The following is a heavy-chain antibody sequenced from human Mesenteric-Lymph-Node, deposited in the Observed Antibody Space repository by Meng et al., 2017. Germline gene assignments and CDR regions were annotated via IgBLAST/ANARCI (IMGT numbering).Heavy chain of an antibody. J-gene: IGHJ4*02. Sequence: HVRFQQCGDGRLKPSETLSVTWPVSGGSFRGYYWSWIRQPPGKGLEWIGEINHSGSTNYNPSLKSRVTISVDTSKNQLSLKLSSVTAADTAVYYCAYSGSNYPDYWGQGTLVTVSS. V-gene: IGHV4-34*01. CDR3: AYSGSNYPDY. CDR2: INHSGST. CDR1: GGSFRGYY. D-gene: IGHD1-26*01.